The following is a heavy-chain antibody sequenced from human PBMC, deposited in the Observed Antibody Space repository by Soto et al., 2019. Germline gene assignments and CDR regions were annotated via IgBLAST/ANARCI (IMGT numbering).Heavy chain of an antibody. CDR1: GYTFTSYG. CDR2: ISAYNGNT. CDR3: ARVSDRSGWYYYYYGMDV. J-gene: IGHJ6*02. V-gene: IGHV1-18*04. D-gene: IGHD6-19*01. Sequence: GASVKVSCTASGYTFTSYGISWVRQAPGQGLEWMGWISAYNGNTNYAQKLQGRVTMTTDTSTSTAYMELRSLRSDDTAVYYCARVSDRSGWYYYYYGMDVWGQGTTVTVSS.